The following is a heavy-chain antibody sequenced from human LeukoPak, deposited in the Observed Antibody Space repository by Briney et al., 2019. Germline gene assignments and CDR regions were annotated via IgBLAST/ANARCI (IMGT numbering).Heavy chain of an antibody. D-gene: IGHD1-26*01. CDR2: IYYSGPT. V-gene: IGHV4-59*08. Sequence: SETLSLTCSVSGGSISSNYWSWIRQPPGKGLEWIGSIYYSGPTHYNPSLKSRVTISLDTSKNQFSLKLSSGIAADTAVYYCAGGRNVDYWGQGTLVTVSS. J-gene: IGHJ4*02. CDR1: GGSISSNY. CDR3: AGGRNVDY.